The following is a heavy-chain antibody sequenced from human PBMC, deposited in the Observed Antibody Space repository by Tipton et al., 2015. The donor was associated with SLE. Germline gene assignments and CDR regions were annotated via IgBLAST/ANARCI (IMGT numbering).Heavy chain of an antibody. V-gene: IGHV3-20*04. CDR3: ARDRDEQQLDFDY. CDR1: GFTFDDFG. J-gene: IGHJ4*02. Sequence: SLRLSCAASGFTFDDFGMNWVRQAPGKGLEWVSGINWDGGSTGYADSVKGRFTISRDNAQNSLYLQMNSLRAEDTAIYYCARDRDEQQLDFDYWGQGTLVTVSS. D-gene: IGHD6-13*01. CDR2: INWDGGST.